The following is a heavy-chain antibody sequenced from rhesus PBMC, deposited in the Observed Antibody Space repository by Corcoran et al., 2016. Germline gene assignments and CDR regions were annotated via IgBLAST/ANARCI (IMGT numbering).Heavy chain of an antibody. D-gene: IGHD1-44*02. Sequence: QLQLQESGPGLVKPSETLSVTCVVSGGSISSSYWSWIRQAPRKGLELIGYIYGSGSSTNYNPSLKTRVTLSVDTSENQLFLKLSSVTTADTAVYYCARRYSGSYSFDYWGQGVLVTVSS. CDR2: IYGSGSST. CDR1: GGSISSSY. J-gene: IGHJ4*01. V-gene: IGHV4-169*01. CDR3: ARRYSGSYSFDY.